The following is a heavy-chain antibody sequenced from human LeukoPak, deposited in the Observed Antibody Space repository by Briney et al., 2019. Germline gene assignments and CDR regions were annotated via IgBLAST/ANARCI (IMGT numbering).Heavy chain of an antibody. CDR3: ARCYGSGPFYYYMDV. J-gene: IGHJ6*03. D-gene: IGHD3-10*01. CDR2: IHHSGST. CDR1: GGSISSGDYY. V-gene: IGHV4-61*08. Sequence: SQTLSLTCTVSGGSISSGDYYWSWIRQSPGEGLEWIGYIHHSGSTNYNPSLKSRVTISVDMSKNQFSLKLSSVTAADTAVYYCARCYGSGPFYYYMDVWGKGTTVTVSS.